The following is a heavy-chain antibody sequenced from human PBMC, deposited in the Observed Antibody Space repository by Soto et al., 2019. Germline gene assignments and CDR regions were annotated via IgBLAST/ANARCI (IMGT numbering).Heavy chain of an antibody. J-gene: IGHJ2*01. V-gene: IGHV4-34*01. CDR3: AGGPRYWSFAL. CDR1: GVSSRAYH. Sequence: GELQQWGTGLLKPSETLSLNCSVYGVSSRAYHWSWIRQSPGEGLEWIGEFSYSGSLNYNPSLKGRVAVSLDTSTNHFSLTMTSVTAADTAVYFCAGGPRYWSFALWGRGTLVTVS. CDR2: FSYSGSL. D-gene: IGHD1-20*01.